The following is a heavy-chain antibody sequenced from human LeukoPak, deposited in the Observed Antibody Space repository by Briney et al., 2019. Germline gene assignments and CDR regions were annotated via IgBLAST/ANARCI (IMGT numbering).Heavy chain of an antibody. CDR3: GRLRGAMTTVTSDFDY. V-gene: IGHV4-39*01. Sequence: PSETLSLTCTVSGGSIIGSSYYWGWIRQPPGKGLEWIGSAFYNGDTYYKSSLKSRVTISVDTSKNQFSLTLSSVTAADTAVYYCGRLRGAMTTVTSDFDYWGQGTLVTVSS. J-gene: IGHJ4*02. CDR1: GGSIIGSSYY. D-gene: IGHD4-17*01. CDR2: AFYNGDT.